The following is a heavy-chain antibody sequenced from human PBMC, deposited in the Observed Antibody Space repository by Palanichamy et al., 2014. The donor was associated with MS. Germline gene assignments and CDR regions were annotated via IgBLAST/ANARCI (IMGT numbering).Heavy chain of an antibody. V-gene: IGHV3-7*01. D-gene: IGHD3-3*01. CDR1: GFTFSSYW. J-gene: IGHJ4*02. CDR3: ARVGYYDFWSGCLDY. CDR2: IKQDGSEK. Sequence: EVQLVESGGGLVQPGGSLRLSCAASGFTFSSYWMSWVRQAPGKGLEWVANIKQDGSEKYYVDSVKGRFTISRDNAKNSLYLQMNSLRAEDTAVYYCARVGYYDFWSGCLDYWGQGTLVTVSS.